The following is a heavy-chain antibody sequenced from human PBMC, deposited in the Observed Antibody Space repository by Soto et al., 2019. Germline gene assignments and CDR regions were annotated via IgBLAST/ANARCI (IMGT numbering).Heavy chain of an antibody. CDR3: ASGHDAYKVRY. D-gene: IGHD1-1*01. V-gene: IGHV4-31*03. CDR1: GGSISSGGTGSY. J-gene: IGHJ4*02. CDR2: IYYTGNT. Sequence: QVQLQESGPGLVKPSQTLSLTCTVSGGSISSGGTGSYWTWIRQLQGKGLEWIGYIYYTGNTYYNTSLKSRPTISIDTSENQFSLNLTSVTAADTAVYFCASGHDAYKVRYWGQGTLVTVSS.